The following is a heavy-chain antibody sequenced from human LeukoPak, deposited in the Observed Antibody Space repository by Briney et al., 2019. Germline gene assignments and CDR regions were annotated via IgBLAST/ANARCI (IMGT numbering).Heavy chain of an antibody. CDR3: ASRRYCSSTSCYKGYYYGMDV. V-gene: IGHV4-34*01. D-gene: IGHD2-2*02. CDR1: GGSFSGYY. Sequence: SETLSLTCAVYGGSFSGYYWSWIRQPPGKGLEWIGEINHSGSTNYNPSLKSRVTISVDTSKNQFSLKLSSVTAADTAVYYCASRRYCSSTSCYKGYYYGMDVWGQGTTVTVS. CDR2: INHSGST. J-gene: IGHJ6*02.